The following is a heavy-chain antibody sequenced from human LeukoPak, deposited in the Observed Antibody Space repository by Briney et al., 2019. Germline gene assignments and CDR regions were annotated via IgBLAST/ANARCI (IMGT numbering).Heavy chain of an antibody. Sequence: ASVKVSCKASGYTFTGYYMHWVRQAPGQGLEWMGWINPNSGGTNYAQKFQGRVTMTRDTSISTAYMELSRLRSDDTAVYYCARDAYSYGLGWFDPWGQGTLVTVSS. CDR1: GYTFTGYY. J-gene: IGHJ5*02. CDR2: INPNSGGT. V-gene: IGHV1-2*02. CDR3: ARDAYSYGLGWFDP. D-gene: IGHD5-18*01.